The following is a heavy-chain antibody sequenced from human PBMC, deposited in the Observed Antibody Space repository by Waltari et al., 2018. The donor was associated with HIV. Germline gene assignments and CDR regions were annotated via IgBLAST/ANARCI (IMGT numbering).Heavy chain of an antibody. Sequence: QVQLVQSGAEVKKPGSSVKVSCKASGGTFSSYTFSWVRQAPGQGLEWMGRSIPLLGIANYAQKFQGRATMTADQSTSTAYMELSSLRSEDTAVYYCARAPGEDSSAQGIDYWGQGTLVTVSS. V-gene: IGHV1-69*02. CDR1: GGTFSSYT. J-gene: IGHJ4*02. CDR3: ARAPGEDSSAQGIDY. D-gene: IGHD3-22*01. CDR2: SIPLLGIA.